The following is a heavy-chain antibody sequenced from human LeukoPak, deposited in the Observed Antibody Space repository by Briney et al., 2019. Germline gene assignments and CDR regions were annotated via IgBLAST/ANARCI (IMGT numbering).Heavy chain of an antibody. D-gene: IGHD6-19*01. V-gene: IGHV3-74*01. CDR3: TATPWGGAVAIFDY. CDR2: ISGDGNFK. Sequence: PGGSLRLSCAASGFTLNTYWIHWVRQTPQTGLEWVAGISGDGNFKGNADSVRGRLTIFTDNAKSTVSLQVSSLRAEDTAVYYCTATPWGGAVAIFDYWGQGILVTVSS. CDR1: GFTLNTYW. J-gene: IGHJ4*02.